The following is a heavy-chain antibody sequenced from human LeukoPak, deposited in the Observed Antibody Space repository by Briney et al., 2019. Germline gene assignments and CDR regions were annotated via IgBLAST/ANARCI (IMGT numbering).Heavy chain of an antibody. J-gene: IGHJ4*02. Sequence: GGSLRLSCAASGFTFSSYGMHWVRQAPGKGLEWVAVISYDGSNKYYADSVKGRFTISRDNSKNTLYLQMNSLRAEDTAVYYCAKNGSYYRFDYWGQGTLVTVSS. CDR1: GFTFSSYG. CDR2: ISYDGSNK. D-gene: IGHD1-26*01. CDR3: AKNGSYYRFDY. V-gene: IGHV3-30*18.